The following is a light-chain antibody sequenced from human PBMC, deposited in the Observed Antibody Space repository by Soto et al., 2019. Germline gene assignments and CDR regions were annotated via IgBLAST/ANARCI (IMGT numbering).Light chain of an antibody. CDR3: QQYGSTPRIT. CDR1: QSLSSIY. Sequence: EIVLTQSPGTLSLSPGERATISCRASQSLSSIYLAWYQQKPGQAPRLLIYGASSRAPGIPDRFSGNGSGKDFTLIISILVLEDFAVYYCQQYGSTPRITFCQGTRLEIK. V-gene: IGKV3-20*01. J-gene: IGKJ5*01. CDR2: GAS.